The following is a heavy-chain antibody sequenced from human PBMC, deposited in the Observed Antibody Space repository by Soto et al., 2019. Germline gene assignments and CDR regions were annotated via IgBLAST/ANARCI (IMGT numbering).Heavy chain of an antibody. CDR2: IKSKTDGGTT. D-gene: IGHD2-21*02. V-gene: IGHV3-15*07. CDR3: TTDLRYCGGDCWFNDFDY. Sequence: GGSLRLSCAASGFTFSNAWMNWVRQAPGKGLEWVGRIKSKTDGGTTDYAAPVKGRFTISSDDSKNTLYLQMNSLKTEDTAVYYCTTDLRYCGGDCWFNDFDYWGQGTLVTVSS. J-gene: IGHJ4*02. CDR1: GFTFSNAW.